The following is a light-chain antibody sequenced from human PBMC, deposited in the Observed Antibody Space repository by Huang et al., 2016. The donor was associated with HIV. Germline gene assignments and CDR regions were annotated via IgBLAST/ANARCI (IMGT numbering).Light chain of an antibody. CDR2: GTS. CDR1: QSLSSKY. CDR3: QQYDTSPLT. V-gene: IGKV3-20*01. J-gene: IGKJ4*01. Sequence: IVLTQSPATLSLSPGERATLSCRASQSLSSKYLAWYLQKPGQAPRLLISGTSNRATGIPDRFSGSGSGTDFTLTISRLEPEDFAVYYCQQYDTSPLTFGGGTKVEI.